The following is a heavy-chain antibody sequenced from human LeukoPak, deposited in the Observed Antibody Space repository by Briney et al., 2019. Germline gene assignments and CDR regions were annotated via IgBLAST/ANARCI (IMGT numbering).Heavy chain of an antibody. V-gene: IGHV4-30-4*08. CDR1: GGSISSGDYY. Sequence: PSETLSLTCTVSGGSISSGDYYWSWIRQPPGKGLEWIGYIYYSGSTYYNPSLKSRVTISVDTSKNQFSLKLSSVTAADMAVYYCARTLVGATYFDYWGQGTLVTVSS. CDR3: ARTLVGATYFDY. CDR2: IYYSGST. D-gene: IGHD1-26*01. J-gene: IGHJ4*02.